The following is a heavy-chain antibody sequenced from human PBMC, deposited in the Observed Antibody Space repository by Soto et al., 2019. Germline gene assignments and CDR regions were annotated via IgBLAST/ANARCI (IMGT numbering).Heavy chain of an antibody. Sequence: GGSLRLSCAASGFTFSSYAMSWVRQAPGKGLECVSGISGSGTSTYYTDSVKGRFTISRDNSKNTLYLQMNSLRAEDTAVFYCAKDRMEMATIRYFDYWGQGTLVTVS. CDR2: ISGSGTST. D-gene: IGHD5-12*01. V-gene: IGHV3-23*01. CDR3: AKDRMEMATIRYFDY. J-gene: IGHJ4*02. CDR1: GFTFSSYA.